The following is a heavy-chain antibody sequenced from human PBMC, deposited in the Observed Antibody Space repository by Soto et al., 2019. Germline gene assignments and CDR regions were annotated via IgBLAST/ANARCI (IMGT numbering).Heavy chain of an antibody. Sequence: QLQLQESGPGLVKPSETLSLTCTVSGGSISSSSYYWGWIRQPPGKGLEWIGSIYYSGSTYYNPSLKSRVTISVDTSKNQFSLKLSSVTAADTAVYYCARDLVAAWYYYMDVWGKGTTVTVSS. J-gene: IGHJ6*03. D-gene: IGHD6-19*01. CDR3: ARDLVAAWYYYMDV. CDR2: IYYSGST. V-gene: IGHV4-39*01. CDR1: GGSISSSSYY.